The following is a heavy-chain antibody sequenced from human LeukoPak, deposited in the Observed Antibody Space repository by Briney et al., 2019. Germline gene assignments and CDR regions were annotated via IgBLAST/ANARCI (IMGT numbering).Heavy chain of an antibody. CDR1: GGSVSSNSFY. D-gene: IGHD3-22*01. CDR3: GRATKSYYYDSSGYFAY. CDR2: IFYSGST. J-gene: IGHJ4*02. Sequence: SETLSLTCTVSGGSVSSNSFYWGWIRQPPGKGLEWIGSIFYSGSTYYNPSLKSRVTISLDTSKNQFSLKLSSVTAADTAVYYCGRATKSYYYDSSGYFAYWGQGTLVTVSS. V-gene: IGHV4-39*07.